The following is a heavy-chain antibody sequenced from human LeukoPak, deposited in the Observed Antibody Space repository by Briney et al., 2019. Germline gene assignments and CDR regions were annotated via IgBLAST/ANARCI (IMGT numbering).Heavy chain of an antibody. D-gene: IGHD1-26*01. CDR1: GFTFSNYF. J-gene: IGHJ3*02. Sequence: GGSLRLSCEASGFTFSNYFMSWVRQAPGKGLEWVSGISGSGASTYYADSVKGRFTISRDNSKNTLYLQMNSLRAEDTAVYYCAKDRGELPGLDAFDIWGQGTMVTVSS. CDR2: ISGSGAST. V-gene: IGHV3-23*01. CDR3: AKDRGELPGLDAFDI.